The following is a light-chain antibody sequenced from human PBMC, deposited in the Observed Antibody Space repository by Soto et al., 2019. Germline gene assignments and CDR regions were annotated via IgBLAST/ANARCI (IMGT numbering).Light chain of an antibody. CDR3: SSYTSSSTYV. V-gene: IGLV2-18*02. CDR1: RKYVGSYNR. J-gene: IGLJ1*01. CDR2: EVS. Sequence: TQPPPVSGSPGQSVALSCNGKRKYVGSYNRVSWYQQPPGTAPKVMIYEVSNRPSGVPDRFSGSKSGNTASLTFSWLQAEDEADYYCSSYTSSSTYVFGTGTKVTVL.